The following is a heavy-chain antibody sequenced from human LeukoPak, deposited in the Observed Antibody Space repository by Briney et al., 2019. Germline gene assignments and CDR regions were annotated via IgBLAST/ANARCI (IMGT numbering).Heavy chain of an antibody. V-gene: IGHV3-64*01. CDR2: ISSNGGST. D-gene: IGHD3-10*01. J-gene: IGHJ4*02. CDR3: ARRYDSGSYPFDY. CDR1: GFTFSSYA. Sequence: GGSLRLSFAASGFTFSSYAMHWVRQAPGKGLEYVSAISSNGGSTYYANSVKGRFIISRDNSKNTLYLQMGSLRAEDMAVYYCARRYDSGSYPFDYWGQGTLVTVSS.